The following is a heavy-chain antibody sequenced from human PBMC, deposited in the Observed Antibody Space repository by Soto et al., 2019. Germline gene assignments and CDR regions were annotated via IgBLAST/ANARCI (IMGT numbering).Heavy chain of an antibody. CDR3: ASSPYSVGFLAYVDS. D-gene: IGHD4-4*01. J-gene: IGHJ4*02. Sequence: QVQLVESGGGVVQPGRSLRLSCAASGFTFSSYGMHWVRQAPGKGLEWVAVISYDGSNKYYADSVKGRFTISRDNSKNPLYLQMNSLRAEYTAVFYCASSPYSVGFLAYVDSWSQGTLVTVSS. V-gene: IGHV3-30*03. CDR2: ISYDGSNK. CDR1: GFTFSSYG.